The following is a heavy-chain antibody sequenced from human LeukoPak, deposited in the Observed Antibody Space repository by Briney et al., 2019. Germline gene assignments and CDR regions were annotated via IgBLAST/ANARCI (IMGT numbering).Heavy chain of an antibody. V-gene: IGHV1-8*01. D-gene: IGHD4-17*01. Sequence: ASVKVSCKASGYTFTSYDINWVRQATGQGLEWMGWMNPNSGNTGYAQKFQGRVTMTRNTSISTAYMELCSLRSEDTAVYYCARGAGLRNQDGMDVWGQGTTVTVSS. CDR2: MNPNSGNT. CDR1: GYTFTSYD. J-gene: IGHJ6*02. CDR3: ARGAGLRNQDGMDV.